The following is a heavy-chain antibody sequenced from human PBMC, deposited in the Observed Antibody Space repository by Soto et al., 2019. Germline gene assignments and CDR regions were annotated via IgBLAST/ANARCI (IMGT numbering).Heavy chain of an antibody. CDR2: INNSGIT. D-gene: IGHD3-3*01. J-gene: IGHJ6*02. CDR1: GGSSTDHY. V-gene: IGHV4-34*01. Sequence: PSETLSLTCAVYGGSSTDHYVIWIRQSPGSGLEWIREINNSGITYYHTSLKSRFPVSVDTSKNQFSLKLRSVTAAETATYYCARGRLDWLLLGYGVDVWGQGTTVTAP. CDR3: ARGRLDWLLLGYGVDV.